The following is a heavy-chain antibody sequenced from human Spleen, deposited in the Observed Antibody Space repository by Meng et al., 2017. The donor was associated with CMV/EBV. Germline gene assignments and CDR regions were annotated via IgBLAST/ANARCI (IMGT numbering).Heavy chain of an antibody. J-gene: IGHJ4*02. CDR2: IIPILGIP. CDR1: GGTLTNHL. CDR3: ALRHSSAYLHDSDY. D-gene: IGHD3-22*01. Sequence: SGGTLTNHLITWVRQAPGQGLEWMGGIIPILGIPNYAQKFQGRVTITADKSTNTAYLELSHLTSEDTAVYYCALRHSSAYLHDSDYWGQGTLVTVSS. V-gene: IGHV1-69*17.